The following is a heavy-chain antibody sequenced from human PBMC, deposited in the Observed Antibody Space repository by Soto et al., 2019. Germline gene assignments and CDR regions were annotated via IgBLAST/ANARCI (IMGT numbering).Heavy chain of an antibody. CDR1: GFTFSNAW. CDR3: AKDRPASAYDY. V-gene: IGHV3-15*07. J-gene: IGHJ4*02. Sequence: GGSLRLSCAASGFTFSNAWINWVRQAPGKGLEWVGRIKSKTDCGTTDFAAPVKGRFAISRDDSKDMVYLQMNSLRAEDTAVYYCAKDRPASAYDYWGQGTLVTVSS. CDR2: IKSKTDCGTT. D-gene: IGHD2-21*01.